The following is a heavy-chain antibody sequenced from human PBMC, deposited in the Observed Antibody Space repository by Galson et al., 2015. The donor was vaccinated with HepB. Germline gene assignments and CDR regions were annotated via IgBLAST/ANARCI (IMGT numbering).Heavy chain of an antibody. CDR3: ARLRLYYYDSSGYFD. D-gene: IGHD3-22*01. V-gene: IGHV1-69*13. CDR2: IIPIFGTA. CDR1: GGTFSSYA. Sequence: SVKVSCKASGGTFSSYAISWVRQAPGRGLEWMGGIIPIFGTANYAQKFQGRVTITADESTSTAYMELSSLRSEDTAVYYCARLRLYYYDSSGYFDWGQGTLVTVSS. J-gene: IGHJ4*02.